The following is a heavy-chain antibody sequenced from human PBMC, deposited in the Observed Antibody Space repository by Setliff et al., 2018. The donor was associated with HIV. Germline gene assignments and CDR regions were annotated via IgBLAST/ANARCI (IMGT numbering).Heavy chain of an antibody. CDR2: INDSGST. J-gene: IGHJ6*03. CDR3: ARGPPRNFWSGHTKDYYYYYMDV. V-gene: IGHV4-34*01. D-gene: IGHD3-3*01. CDR1: DGSLSSYY. Sequence: SETLSLTCAVYDGSLSSYYWSWIRQSTGKGLEWIGEINDSGSTNYNPSLKSRVTISVDTSKNQFSLKLSSVTAADTAVYYCARGPPRNFWSGHTKDYYYYYMDVWGKGTTVTVSS.